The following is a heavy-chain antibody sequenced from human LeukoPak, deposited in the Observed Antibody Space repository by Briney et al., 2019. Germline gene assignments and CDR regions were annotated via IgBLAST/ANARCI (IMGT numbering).Heavy chain of an antibody. CDR1: GYTFTGYY. CDR3: ARDWAVVVPAAIREGWFDP. Sequence: ASVKVSCKASGYTFTGYYMHWVRQAPGQGLEWMGWINPNSGGTNYAQKFQGRVTMTRDTSISTAYMELSRLRSDDTAVYYCARDWAVVVPAAIREGWFDPWGQGTLVTVSS. V-gene: IGHV1-2*02. J-gene: IGHJ5*02. D-gene: IGHD2-2*02. CDR2: INPNSGGT.